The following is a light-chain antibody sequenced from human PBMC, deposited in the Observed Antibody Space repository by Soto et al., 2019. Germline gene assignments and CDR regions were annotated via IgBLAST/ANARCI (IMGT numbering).Light chain of an antibody. CDR2: EVS. CDR3: SSYRPTSPCV. CDR1: SSDIGGYNY. V-gene: IGLV2-14*01. Sequence: QSALTQPASVSGSPGQSITISCTGTSSDIGGYNYVSWYDHHPGKAPRLIIYEVSNRPSGVSNRFSGSKSGNTASLTISGLQAEDEAHYYCSSYRPTSPCVFGTGTKLTVL. J-gene: IGLJ1*01.